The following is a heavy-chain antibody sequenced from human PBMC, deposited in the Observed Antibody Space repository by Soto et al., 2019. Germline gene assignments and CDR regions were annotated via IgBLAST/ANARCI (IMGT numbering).Heavy chain of an antibody. V-gene: IGHV1-69*06. CDR1: GGTFSSYA. Sequence: SVKVSCKASGGTFSSYAISWVRQAPGQGLEWMGGIIPIFGTANYAQKFQGRVTITADKSTSTAYMELSSLRSEDTAVYYCARGDCSGGSCYYYGMDVWGQGTTVTVSS. D-gene: IGHD2-15*01. CDR3: ARGDCSGGSCYYYGMDV. J-gene: IGHJ6*02. CDR2: IIPIFGTA.